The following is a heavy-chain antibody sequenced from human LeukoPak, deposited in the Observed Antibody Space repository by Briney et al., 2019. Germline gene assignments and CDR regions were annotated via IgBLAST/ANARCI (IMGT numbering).Heavy chain of an antibody. CDR1: GTAFRTFA. Sequence: GGSLRLSCSASGTAFRTFAMHWVRQPPGKGLYYVSAISINGGSTYYADSVRGRFTISRDNSKNTLYLQMSSLRPDDTAVYYCVRTYDENPLGWFDPWGQGTLVTVSS. J-gene: IGHJ5*02. V-gene: IGHV3-64D*06. CDR2: ISINGGST. CDR3: VRTYDENPLGWFDP. D-gene: IGHD5-12*01.